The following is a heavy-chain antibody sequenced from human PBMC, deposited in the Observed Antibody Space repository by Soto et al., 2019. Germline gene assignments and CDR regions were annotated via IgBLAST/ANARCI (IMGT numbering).Heavy chain of an antibody. D-gene: IGHD5-12*01. Sequence: QVQLVQSGAEVKKPGSSVKVSCKASGGTFSSYAISWVRQAPGQGLEWMGGIIPIFGTANYAQKFQGRVTIGADESTSTAYMELSSMSSEDTAVYYCARGIVATLPWSWFDPWGQGTLVTVSS. CDR2: IIPIFGTA. CDR1: GGTFSSYA. J-gene: IGHJ5*02. CDR3: ARGIVATLPWSWFDP. V-gene: IGHV1-69*12.